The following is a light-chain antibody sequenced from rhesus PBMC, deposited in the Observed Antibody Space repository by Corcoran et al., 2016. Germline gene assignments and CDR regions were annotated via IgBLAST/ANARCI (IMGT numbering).Light chain of an antibody. CDR3: QQGYNTPFT. CDR1: QGISSW. J-gene: IGKJ3*01. CDR2: AAS. Sequence: DIQMTQSPSSLSASVGDKVTITCRASQGISSWLAWYQQKPGKAPNLLIYAASSLQSGVPSRFSGSESGTDYTLTISSLQPEDFATYYCQQGYNTPFTFGPGTKLDIK. V-gene: IGKV1-18*01.